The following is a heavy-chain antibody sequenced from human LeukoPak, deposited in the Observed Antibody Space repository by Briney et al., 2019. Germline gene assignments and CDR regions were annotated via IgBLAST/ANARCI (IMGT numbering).Heavy chain of an antibody. CDR3: ARAKNYYGSGSYYRYNWFDP. Sequence: PSETLSLTCAVYGGTFSGYYWSWIRQPPGKGLEWIRVINYGGSTYYNPSLKRRVTISVDTSKNQFSLMLSSVTAADTAVYYCARAKNYYGSGSYYRYNWFDPWGQGTLVTVSS. J-gene: IGHJ5*02. CDR1: GGTFSGYY. V-gene: IGHV4-34*01. CDR2: INYGGST. D-gene: IGHD3-10*01.